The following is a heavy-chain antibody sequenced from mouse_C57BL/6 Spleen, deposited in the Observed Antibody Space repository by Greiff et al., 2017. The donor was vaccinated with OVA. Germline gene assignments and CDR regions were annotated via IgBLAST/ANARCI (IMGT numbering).Heavy chain of an antibody. CDR3: ARETTVVAYYFDY. V-gene: IGHV1-20*01. Sequence: QLQQSGPELVKPGDSVKISCKASGYSFTGYFMNWVMQSHGKSLEWIGRINPYNGDTFYNQKFKGKATLTVDKSSSTAHMELRSLTSEDSAVYYCARETTVVAYYFDYWGQGTTLTVSS. J-gene: IGHJ2*01. CDR1: GYSFTGYF. D-gene: IGHD1-1*01. CDR2: INPYNGDT.